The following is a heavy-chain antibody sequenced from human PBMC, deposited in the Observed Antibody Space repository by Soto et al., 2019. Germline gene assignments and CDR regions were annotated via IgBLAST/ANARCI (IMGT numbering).Heavy chain of an antibody. V-gene: IGHV3-11*01. J-gene: IGHJ4*02. CDR3: ARTLAARFDY. Sequence: PVGSLRLSCAASGFPFSDYYMSWIRQAPGKGLEWVSHITNSGSTKYYADSVKGRFTISRDNAKNSLFLQMNSLRAEDTAVYYCARTLAARFDYWGQGTPVTVSS. CDR2: ITNSGSTK. D-gene: IGHD6-6*01. CDR1: GFPFSDYY.